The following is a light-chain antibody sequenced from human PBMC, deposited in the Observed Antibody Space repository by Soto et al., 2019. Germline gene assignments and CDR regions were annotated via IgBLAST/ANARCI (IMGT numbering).Light chain of an antibody. Sequence: IPMTQSTSSLSSSVGFRVTITCRASQSISSYLNWYQQKPGKAPKLLIYAASSLQSGVPSRFSGSGSGTDFTLTISSLQPEDFATYYCQQSYSTRWTFGQGTKVDIK. J-gene: IGKJ1*01. CDR2: AAS. V-gene: IGKV1-39*01. CDR1: QSISSY. CDR3: QQSYSTRWT.